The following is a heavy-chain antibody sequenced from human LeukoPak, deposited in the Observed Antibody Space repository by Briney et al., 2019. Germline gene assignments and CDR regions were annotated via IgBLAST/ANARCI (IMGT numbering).Heavy chain of an antibody. J-gene: IGHJ3*02. Sequence: GASVKVSCKASGYTFTSYYMHWVRQAPGQGLEWMGIINPSGGSTSYAQKFQGRVTMTRDTSTSTVYMELSSLRSDDTAVYYCARDRGMTREVGTAFDIWGQGTMVTVSS. CDR3: ARDRGMTREVGTAFDI. CDR2: INPSGGST. D-gene: IGHD4-23*01. CDR1: GYTFTSYY. V-gene: IGHV1-46*01.